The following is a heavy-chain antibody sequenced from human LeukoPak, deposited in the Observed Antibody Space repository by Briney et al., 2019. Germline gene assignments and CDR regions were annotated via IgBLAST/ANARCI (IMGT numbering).Heavy chain of an antibody. V-gene: IGHV3-7*01. CDR1: GFTFDIYW. D-gene: IGHD4-17*01. CDR2: IKQDGSEK. J-gene: IGHJ6*02. Sequence: GGSLRLSCAASGFTFDIYWMSWVRQAPGKGLEWVANIKQDGSEKYYVDSVKGRFTISRDNAKNSLYLQMNSLRAEDTAVYYCARHGTGTTYYYYYYTMDVWGQGTTVTVSS. CDR3: ARHGTGTTYYYYYYTMDV.